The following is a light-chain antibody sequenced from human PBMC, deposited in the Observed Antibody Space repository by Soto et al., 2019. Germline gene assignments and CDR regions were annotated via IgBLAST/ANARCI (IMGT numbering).Light chain of an antibody. CDR3: PQYRDWPET. J-gene: IGKJ1*01. V-gene: IGKV3-15*01. CDR2: DAS. CDR1: HSVSHN. Sequence: EIVMTQSPGTLSVSPGERATLSCRASHSVSHNLAWYQQKVGQSPRLLSYDASTRATGVPGRFSGSWSGTQFTLTISSLLPEDFAVYYCPQYRDWPETFGQGTKVEIK.